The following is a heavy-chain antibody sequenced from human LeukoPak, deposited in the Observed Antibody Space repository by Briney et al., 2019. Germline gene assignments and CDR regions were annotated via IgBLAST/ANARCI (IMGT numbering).Heavy chain of an antibody. CDR3: VRITGWSNFDY. Sequence: GRSLRLSCAASGFTFGSYGMNWVRQAPGKGLEWVAVIRYDGSEQYYADSVKGRFTISRDNSRNTVSLQMNSLRAEGTAVYYCVRITGWSNFDYWGQGTLVTVSS. J-gene: IGHJ4*02. V-gene: IGHV3-33*01. CDR2: IRYDGSEQ. D-gene: IGHD6-19*01. CDR1: GFTFGSYG.